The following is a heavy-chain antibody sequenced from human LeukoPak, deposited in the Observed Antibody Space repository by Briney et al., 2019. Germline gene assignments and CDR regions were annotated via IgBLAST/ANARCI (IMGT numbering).Heavy chain of an antibody. CDR1: GYTFTNYW. CDR2: IYPGDSDT. D-gene: IGHD5-18*01. CDR3: ARLGTAIVARYFDF. Sequence: GESLKISCKASGYTFTNYWIGWVRQMPGKDLEWMGTIYPGDSDTRSSPSFQGQASISAAKSTNTASLQWSSLKASDTAIYYCARLGTAIVARYFDFWGQGTLVTVSS. J-gene: IGHJ4*02. V-gene: IGHV5-51*01.